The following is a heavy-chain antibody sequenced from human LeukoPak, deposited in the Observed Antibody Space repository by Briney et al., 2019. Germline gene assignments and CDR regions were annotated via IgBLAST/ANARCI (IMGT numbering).Heavy chain of an antibody. CDR2: IYYSGST. CDR1: GGSISSSSYY. J-gene: IGHJ3*02. V-gene: IGHV4-39*01. CDR3: AYLSGVDAFDN. D-gene: IGHD3-10*01. Sequence: SETLSLTCTVSGGSISSSSYYWGWIRQPPGKGLEWIGSIYYSGSTYYNPSLKSRVTISVDTSKNQFSLKLSSVTAADTAVYYCAYLSGVDAFDNWGQGTMVTVSS.